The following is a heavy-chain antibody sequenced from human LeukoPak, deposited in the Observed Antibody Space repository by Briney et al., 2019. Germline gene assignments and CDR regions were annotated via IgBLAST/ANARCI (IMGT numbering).Heavy chain of an antibody. D-gene: IGHD2-21*02. CDR3: AKDKGSVVTATLGLDY. V-gene: IGHV3-30-3*01. CDR2: ISYDGSNK. Sequence: GGSLRLSCAASGFTFSSYAMHWVRQAPGKGLEWVAVISYDGSNKYYADSVKGRFTISRDNSKNTLYLQMNSLRAEDTAVYYCAKDKGSVVTATLGLDYWGQGTLVTVSS. J-gene: IGHJ4*02. CDR1: GFTFSSYA.